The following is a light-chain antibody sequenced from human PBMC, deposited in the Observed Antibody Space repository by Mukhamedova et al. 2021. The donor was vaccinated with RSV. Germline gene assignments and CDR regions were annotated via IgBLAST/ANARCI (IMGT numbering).Light chain of an antibody. CDR2: WAS. CDR3: QQYYSTPIT. J-gene: IGKJ5*01. CDR1: QSVLYSSNNKNY. Sequence: INCKSSQSVLYSSNNKNYLAWYQQKPGQPPKLLIYWASTRESGVPDRFSGSGSGTDFTLTISSLQAEDVAVYYCQQYYSTPITFGQGTRLVI. V-gene: IGKV4-1*01.